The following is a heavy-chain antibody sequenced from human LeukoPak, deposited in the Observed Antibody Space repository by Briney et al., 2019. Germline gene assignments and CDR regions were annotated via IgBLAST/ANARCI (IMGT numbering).Heavy chain of an antibody. CDR1: GYTLTELS. CDR2: FDPEDGET. Sequence: ASVKVSCKVSGYTLTELSMHWVRQAPGKGLEWMGGFDPEDGETIYAQKFQGRVTMTEDTSTDTAYMELRSLTSDDTAVYFCARGGSRSRRGDDAFDIWGQGTMVTVSS. V-gene: IGHV1-24*01. CDR3: ARGGSRSRRGDDAFDI. J-gene: IGHJ3*02. D-gene: IGHD3-10*01.